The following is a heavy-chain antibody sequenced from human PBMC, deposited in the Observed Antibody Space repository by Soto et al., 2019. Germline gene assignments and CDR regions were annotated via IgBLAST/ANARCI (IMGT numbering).Heavy chain of an antibody. CDR1: GFTFSSYS. CDR3: ARDVEGEYSGYEPDY. Sequence: PGGSLRLSCAASGFTFSSYSMNWVRQAPGKGLEWVSYISSSSSTIYYADSVKGRFTISRDNAKNSLYLQMNSLRAEDTAVYYCARDVEGEYSGYEPDYWGQGTLVTVSS. V-gene: IGHV3-48*01. J-gene: IGHJ4*02. CDR2: ISSSSSTI. D-gene: IGHD5-12*01.